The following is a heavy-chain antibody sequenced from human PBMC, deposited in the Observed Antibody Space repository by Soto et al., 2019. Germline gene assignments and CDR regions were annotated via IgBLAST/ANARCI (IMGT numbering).Heavy chain of an antibody. CDR3: ARHNPDYYYDSSGYYYVSPNDYYYYGMDV. V-gene: IGHV5-10-1*01. CDR1: GYSFTSYW. CDR2: IDPSDSYT. J-gene: IGHJ6*02. D-gene: IGHD3-22*01. Sequence: PGESLKISCKGSGYSFTSYWISWVRQMPGKGLEWMGRIDPSDSYTNYSPSFQGHVTISADKSISTAYLQWSSLKASDTAMYYCARHNPDYYYDSSGYYYVSPNDYYYYGMDVWGQGTTVTVSS.